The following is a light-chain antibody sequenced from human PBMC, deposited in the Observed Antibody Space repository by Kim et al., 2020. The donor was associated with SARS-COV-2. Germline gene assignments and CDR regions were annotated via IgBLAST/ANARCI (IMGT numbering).Light chain of an antibody. CDR3: QQYGSSPRT. CDR2: GAS. CDR1: QSISSNY. V-gene: IGKV3-20*01. J-gene: IGKJ1*01. Sequence: SPGERAATSCSASQSISSNYLAWHQQKPGQAPRLLIYGASSRATGIPDRFSGSGSGTDFTLTISRLEPEDFAVYYCQQYGSSPRTFGLGTKVDIK.